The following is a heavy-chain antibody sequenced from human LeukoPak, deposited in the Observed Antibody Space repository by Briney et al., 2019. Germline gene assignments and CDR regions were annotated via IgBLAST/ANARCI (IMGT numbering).Heavy chain of an antibody. V-gene: IGHV3-23*01. CDR3: ASHSSGWYGENDY. CDR1: GFTFSSYA. CDR2: ISGSGGST. Sequence: EAGGSLRLSCAASGFTFSSYAMSWVRQAPGKGLEWVSAISGSGGSTYYADSVKGRFTISRDNSKNTLYLQMNSLRAEDTAVYYCASHSSGWYGENDYWGQGTLVTVSS. D-gene: IGHD6-19*01. J-gene: IGHJ4*02.